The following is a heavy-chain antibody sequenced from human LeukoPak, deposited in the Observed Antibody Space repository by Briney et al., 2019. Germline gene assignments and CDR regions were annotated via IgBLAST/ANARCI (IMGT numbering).Heavy chain of an antibody. CDR1: GGSISSYY. J-gene: IGHJ4*02. V-gene: IGHV4-59*01. CDR2: IYYSGST. Sequence: SETLSLTCAVSGGSISSYYWSWIRRPPGKGLEWIGYIYYSGSTNYNPSLKSRVTISVDTSKNQFSLKLSSVTAADTAVYYCARSNDYGDYSSFDYWGQGTLVTVSS. CDR3: ARSNDYGDYSSFDY. D-gene: IGHD4-17*01.